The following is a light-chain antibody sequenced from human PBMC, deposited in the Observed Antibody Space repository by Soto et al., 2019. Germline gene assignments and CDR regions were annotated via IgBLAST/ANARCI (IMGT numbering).Light chain of an antibody. J-gene: IGLJ3*02. CDR2: GNS. CDR3: QSYDSSLSGSV. CDR1: RSNIGAGYD. Sequence: SVLTQSPSVSGAPGQRVTISCTGSRSNIGAGYDVHWYQQLPGTAPKLLIYGNSNRPSGVPDRFSGSKSVNSASLAITGLQDEDEADYYCQSYDSSLSGSVFGGGTKLAVL. V-gene: IGLV1-40*01.